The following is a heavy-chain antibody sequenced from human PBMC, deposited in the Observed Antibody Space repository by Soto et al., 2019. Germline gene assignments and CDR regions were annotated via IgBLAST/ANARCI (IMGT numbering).Heavy chain of an antibody. CDR1: GFSLSNAGMG. V-gene: IGHV2-26*01. Sequence: QVTLKESGPVLVNPTETLTLTCTVSGFSLSNAGMGVSWIRQPPGKALEWLAHIFSNDERRFSTSLKNRLSISKDTSNSQVVLIMTTMDPVDTATYYCAQTEDGGRSRTPAGWFDAWGQGTLVTVSS. J-gene: IGHJ5*02. D-gene: IGHD2-15*01. CDR2: IFSNDER. CDR3: AQTEDGGRSRTPAGWFDA.